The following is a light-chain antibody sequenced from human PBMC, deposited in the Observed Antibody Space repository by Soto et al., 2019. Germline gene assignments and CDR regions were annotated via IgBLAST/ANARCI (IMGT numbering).Light chain of an antibody. J-gene: IGKJ5*01. CDR1: QSVPSRY. CDR2: GAS. V-gene: IGKV3-20*01. CDR3: QQYSNWPT. Sequence: EIVLTQSPGTLSLSPGERATLSCRASQSVPSRYLAWYQQKPGQAPRLLIYGASSRATGIPDRFSGSGSGTDFTLTISRLEPEDSALYYCQQYSNWPTFGQGTRLEIK.